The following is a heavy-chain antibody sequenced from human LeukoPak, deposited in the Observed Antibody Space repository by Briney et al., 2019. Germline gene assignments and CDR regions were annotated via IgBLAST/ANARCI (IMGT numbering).Heavy chain of an antibody. V-gene: IGHV4-4*09. CDR1: GGSISSYY. Sequence: PSETLSLTCTVSGGSISSYYWSWIRQPPGKGLEWIGYIHTSGSTNYNPSLKSRVTISVDTSKNQFSLKLSSVTAADTAVYYCARAAALPAAIMGDYYYMDVWGKGTTVTVSS. CDR3: ARAAALPAAIMGDYYYMDV. D-gene: IGHD2-2*01. J-gene: IGHJ6*03. CDR2: IHTSGST.